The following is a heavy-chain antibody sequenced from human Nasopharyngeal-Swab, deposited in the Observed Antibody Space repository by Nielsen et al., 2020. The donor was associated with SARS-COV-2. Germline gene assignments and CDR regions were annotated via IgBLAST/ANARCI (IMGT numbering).Heavy chain of an antibody. V-gene: IGHV4-39*07. CDR2: IYSSGST. CDR3: ARGQDVLVVGGISWFDP. Sequence: WIRQPPGKGLEWIGSIYSSGSTYYNPSLKSRVTMSVGKSKKQFSLKLNSVTAADTAVYYCARGQDVLVVGGISWFDPWGQGTLVTVSS. J-gene: IGHJ5*02. D-gene: IGHD2-8*02.